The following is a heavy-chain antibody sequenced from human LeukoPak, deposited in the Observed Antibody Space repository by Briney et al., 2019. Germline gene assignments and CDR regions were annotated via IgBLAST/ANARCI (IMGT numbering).Heavy chain of an antibody. V-gene: IGHV1-69*06. CDR3: TTGIPAAPYYYYYMDV. CDR1: GGTFSSYA. Sequence: SVKVSCKASGGTFSSYAISWVRQAPGQGLEWMGGIIPIFGTANYAQKFQGRVTITADKSTSTAYMELSSLRSEDTAVYYCTTGIPAAPYYYYYMDVWGKGTTVTVSS. CDR2: IIPIFGTA. J-gene: IGHJ6*03. D-gene: IGHD2-2*01.